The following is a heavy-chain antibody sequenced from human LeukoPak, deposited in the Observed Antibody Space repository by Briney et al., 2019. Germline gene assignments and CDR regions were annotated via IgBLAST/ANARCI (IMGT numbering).Heavy chain of an antibody. V-gene: IGHV3-23*01. Sequence: GGSLRLSCAASGFTFSSYAMSWVRQAPGKGLEWVSAISGSGGSTYYADSVKGRFTISRDNFKNTLYLQMNSLRAEDTAVYYCAKPYSSGWSPFDYWGQGTLVTVSS. CDR2: ISGSGGST. CDR3: AKPYSSGWSPFDY. D-gene: IGHD6-19*01. J-gene: IGHJ4*02. CDR1: GFTFSSYA.